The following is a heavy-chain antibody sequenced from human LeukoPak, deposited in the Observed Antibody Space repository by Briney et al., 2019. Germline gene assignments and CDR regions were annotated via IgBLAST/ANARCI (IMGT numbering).Heavy chain of an antibody. Sequence: ASVTVSCTASGYTFTSYYMHWVRQAPGQGLEWMGIINPSGGSTSYAQKFQGRVSMTRDMSTSTVYMELSSLRSEDTAVYYCAREGGIDYYDSNGYSTSSFDYWGQGTLVTVSS. J-gene: IGHJ4*02. V-gene: IGHV1-46*01. CDR2: INPSGGST. CDR1: GYTFTSYY. CDR3: AREGGIDYYDSNGYSTSSFDY. D-gene: IGHD3-22*01.